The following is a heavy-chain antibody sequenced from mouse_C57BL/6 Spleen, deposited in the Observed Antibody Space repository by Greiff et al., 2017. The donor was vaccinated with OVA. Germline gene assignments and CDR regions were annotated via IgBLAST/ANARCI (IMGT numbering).Heavy chain of an antibody. D-gene: IGHD2-3*01. V-gene: IGHV1-69*01. Sequence: QVQLKQPGAELVMPGASVKLSCKASGYTFTSYWMHWVKQRPGQGLEWIGEIDPSDSYTNYNQKFKGKSTLTVDKSSSTAYMQLSSLTSEDSAVYYCARCDGYYLYWGQGTTLTVSS. CDR3: ARCDGYYLY. J-gene: IGHJ2*01. CDR2: IDPSDSYT. CDR1: GYTFTSYW.